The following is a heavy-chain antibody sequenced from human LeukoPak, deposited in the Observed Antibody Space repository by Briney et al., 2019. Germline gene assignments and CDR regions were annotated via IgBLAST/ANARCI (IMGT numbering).Heavy chain of an antibody. J-gene: IGHJ3*02. Sequence: GASVKVSCNASGYTFSSYAFTWVRQAPGQGLEWMGIINPSGGSTSYAQKFQGRVTMTRDTSTSTVYMELSSLRSEDTAVYYCARVQYSYGRVNDAFDIWGQGTMVTVSS. D-gene: IGHD5-18*01. CDR3: ARVQYSYGRVNDAFDI. CDR1: GYTFSSYA. CDR2: INPSGGST. V-gene: IGHV1-46*01.